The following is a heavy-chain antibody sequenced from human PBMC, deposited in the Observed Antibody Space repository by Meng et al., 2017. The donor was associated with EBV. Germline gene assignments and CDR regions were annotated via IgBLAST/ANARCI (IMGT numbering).Heavy chain of an antibody. V-gene: IGHV3-30-3*01. J-gene: IGHJ4*02. CDR2: ISYDGSNE. CDR1: GLTFSGYA. CDR3: ARERTGYYAEY. Sequence: QVQLLGSGGGLVQPGGSLSLSCAPSGLTFSGYAMHWVRQAPGKGLDWVAFISYDGSNEWYAGSVKGRFTISRDNSKNTLSLQMNSLRPEDTAIYYCARERTGYYAEYWGQGTLVTVSS. D-gene: IGHD3/OR15-3a*01.